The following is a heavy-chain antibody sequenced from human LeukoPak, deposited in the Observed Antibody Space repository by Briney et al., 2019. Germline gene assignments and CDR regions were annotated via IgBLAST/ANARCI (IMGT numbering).Heavy chain of an antibody. CDR2: LNGDGSST. CDR1: GFSFSSYW. J-gene: IGHJ3*02. Sequence: GGSLRLSCAASGFSFSSYWMHWVHQAPGKGLVWVSRLNGDGSSTSYLDSVRGRLTISRDNTKDTLYLHMNSLRAEDTGVYYCARERWNSEAFDIWGQGTVVTVSS. D-gene: IGHD1-7*01. V-gene: IGHV3-74*01. CDR3: ARERWNSEAFDI.